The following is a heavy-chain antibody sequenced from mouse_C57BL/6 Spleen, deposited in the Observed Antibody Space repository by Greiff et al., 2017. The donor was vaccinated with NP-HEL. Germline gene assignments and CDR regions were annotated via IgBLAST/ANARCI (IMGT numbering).Heavy chain of an antibody. CDR1: GYTFTSYW. CDR2: INPSNGGT. J-gene: IGHJ2*01. CDR3: ARRGYGYADVLLFDY. V-gene: IGHV1-53*01. Sequence: GTELVKPGASVKLSCKASGYTFTSYWMHWVKQRPGQGLEWIGNINPSNGGTNYNEKFKSKATLTVDKSSSTAYMQLSSLTSEDSAVYYCARRGYGYADVLLFDYWGQGTTLTVSS. D-gene: IGHD2-2*01.